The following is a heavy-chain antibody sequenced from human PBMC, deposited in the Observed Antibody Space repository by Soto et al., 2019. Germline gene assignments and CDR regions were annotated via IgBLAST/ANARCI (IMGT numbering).Heavy chain of an antibody. D-gene: IGHD3-3*01. J-gene: IGHJ6*02. CDR2: IDPSDSYT. CDR3: ARHTPDFWSGYSRDYGMDV. CDR1: GYSFTSYW. V-gene: IGHV5-10-1*01. Sequence: GESLKISCKGSGYSFTSYWISWVCQMPGKGLEWMGRIDPSDSYTNYSPSFQGHVTISADKSISTAYLQWSSLKASDTAMYYCARHTPDFWSGYSRDYGMDVWGQGTTVTV.